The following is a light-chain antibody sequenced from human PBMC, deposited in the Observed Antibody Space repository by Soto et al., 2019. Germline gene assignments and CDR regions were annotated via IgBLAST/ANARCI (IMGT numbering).Light chain of an antibody. J-gene: IGKJ4*01. CDR2: WAS. CDR3: QQYYNGPLT. Sequence: DIVMTQSPDSLAVSLGERATINCKSSQSVLYSSNNKNYLAWYQQKPGQPPKLLIYWASTRESGVPDRFSGSGSGTDFTLTISSLQAEDGAVYYCQQYYNGPLTFGGGTKVEIK. CDR1: QSVLYSSNNKNY. V-gene: IGKV4-1*01.